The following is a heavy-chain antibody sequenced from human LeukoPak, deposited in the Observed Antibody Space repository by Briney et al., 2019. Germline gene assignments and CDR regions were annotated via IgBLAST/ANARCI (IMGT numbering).Heavy chain of an antibody. V-gene: IGHV3-11*01. CDR1: GFTFSDYY. D-gene: IGHD6-19*01. J-gene: IGHJ4*02. Sequence: GGSLRLSCAASGFTFSDYYMSWVRQAPGKGLEWVSYISSSGSTIYYADSVKGRFTISSDNDKNSLYLQMNSLRAEDTAVYYCARGASSGWYRVFDYWGQGTLVTVSS. CDR3: ARGASSGWYRVFDY. CDR2: ISSSGSTI.